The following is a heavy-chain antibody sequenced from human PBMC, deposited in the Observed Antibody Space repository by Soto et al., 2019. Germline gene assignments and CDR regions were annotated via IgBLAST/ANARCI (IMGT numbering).Heavy chain of an antibody. J-gene: IGHJ5*02. CDR3: ARTFGGGYYFGHPPPSPGYWFDP. Sequence: QVQLVQSGAEVKKPGASVKVSCKASGYTFTSYGISWVRQAPGQGLEWMGWISAYNGNTNYAQKLQGRVTMTTDTTTSADYMELGGLRYDDTAVYYCARTFGGGYYFGHPPPSPGYWFDPWGQGTLVTVSS. CDR2: ISAYNGNT. D-gene: IGHD3-22*01. CDR1: GYTFTSYG. V-gene: IGHV1-18*01.